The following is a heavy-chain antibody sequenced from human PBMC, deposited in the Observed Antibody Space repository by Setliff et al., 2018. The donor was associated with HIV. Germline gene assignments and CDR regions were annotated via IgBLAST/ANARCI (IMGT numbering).Heavy chain of an antibody. CDR3: ARETNASGSLTAYWYFDL. CDR1: DYSISSGSY. D-gene: IGHD3-10*01. Sequence: SETLSLTCAVSDYSISSGSYWGWIRQPPGKGLEWIGSIYHSGTTYYNPSLKSRVTISVDTSKNQFSLKLSSVTAADTAVYYCARETNASGSLTAYWYFDLWGRGTLVTVSS. V-gene: IGHV4-38-2*02. CDR2: IYHSGTT. J-gene: IGHJ2*01.